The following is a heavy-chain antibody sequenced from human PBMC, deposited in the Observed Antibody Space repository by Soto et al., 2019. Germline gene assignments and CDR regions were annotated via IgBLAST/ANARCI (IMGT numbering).Heavy chain of an antibody. V-gene: IGHV2-5*02. CDR2: IYWDDDK. CDR3: AHRFDWYYFDY. Sequence: QITLKESGPTLVKPTQTLTLTCTFSGFSLSTSEVGVGWIRQPPGKALEWLALIYWDDDKRYSPSLKSRLTITXXTSKNQVLLTMTNMDPVDTATYYCAHRFDWYYFDYWGQGTLVTVSS. CDR1: GFSLSTSEVG. J-gene: IGHJ4*02. D-gene: IGHD3-9*01.